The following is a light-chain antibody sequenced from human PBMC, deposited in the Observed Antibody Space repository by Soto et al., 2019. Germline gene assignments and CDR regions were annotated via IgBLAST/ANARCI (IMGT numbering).Light chain of an antibody. V-gene: IGLV2-14*01. CDR3: SSYGGNNYVL. CDR2: EVT. J-gene: IGLJ3*02. Sequence: QSALTQPASVSGSPGQSIAISCTGTRSDVGAYNYVSWYQQHPGKAPKLMISEVTNRPSGVSDRFSGSKSGNTASLTISGLQAEDEADYYCSSYGGNNYVLFGGGTKVTVL. CDR1: RSDVGAYNY.